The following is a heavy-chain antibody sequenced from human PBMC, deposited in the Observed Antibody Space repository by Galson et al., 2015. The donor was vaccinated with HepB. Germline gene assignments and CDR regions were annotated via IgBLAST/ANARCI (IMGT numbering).Heavy chain of an antibody. CDR1: GFTFSSYA. V-gene: IGHV3-23*01. CDR3: AKDHSVVVVA. J-gene: IGHJ4*02. Sequence: SLRLSCAASGFTFSSYAMSWVRQAPGKGLEWVSAISGSGGSTYYADSVKGRYTISRDNSKNTLYLQMSSLRAEDTAVYYCAKDHSVVVVAWGQGTLVTVSS. D-gene: IGHD2-15*01. CDR2: ISGSGGST.